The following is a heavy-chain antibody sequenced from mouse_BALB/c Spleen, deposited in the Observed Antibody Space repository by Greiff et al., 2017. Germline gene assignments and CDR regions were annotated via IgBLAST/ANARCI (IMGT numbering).Heavy chain of an antibody. D-gene: IGHD2-2*01. Sequence: EVQLQQSGPELVKPAASVKISCTTSGYTFTEYTMHWVRQSHGKSLEWIGGINPNNGGTSYNQKFKGKATLTVDKSSSTAYMELRSLTSEDSAVYYCAREYGYDTYFFAYWGQGTLVTVSA. V-gene: IGHV1-26*01. CDR2: INPNNGGT. CDR3: AREYGYDTYFFAY. J-gene: IGHJ3*01. CDR1: GYTFTEYT.